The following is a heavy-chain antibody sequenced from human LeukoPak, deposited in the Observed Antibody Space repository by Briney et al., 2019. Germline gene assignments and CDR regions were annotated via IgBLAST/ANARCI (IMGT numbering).Heavy chain of an antibody. Sequence: PSETLSLTCTVSGGSISSSSYYWGWIRQPPGKGLEWIGSIYYSGSTYYNPSLKSRVTISVDTSKNQFSLKLSSVTAADTAVYYCASRVIAYFDYWGQGTLVTVSS. V-gene: IGHV4-39*01. J-gene: IGHJ4*02. D-gene: IGHD3-16*02. CDR3: ASRVIAYFDY. CDR1: GGSISSSSYY. CDR2: IYYSGST.